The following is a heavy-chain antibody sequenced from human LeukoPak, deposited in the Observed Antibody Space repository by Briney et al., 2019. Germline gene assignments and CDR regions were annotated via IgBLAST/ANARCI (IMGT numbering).Heavy chain of an antibody. J-gene: IGHJ3*02. V-gene: IGHV3-7*01. Sequence: GGSVRLSCAASGCTFSSYCMSWVRQAPGKGLEWVGNIKQDGGEKYYVDSVKGRVTITRDNAKNSLYMEMNSLRAEDTAVYYCARDGGIFGVVIGAFDIWGEGTMVTVSS. CDR3: ARDGGIFGVVIGAFDI. D-gene: IGHD3-3*01. CDR2: IKQDGGEK. CDR1: GCTFSSYC.